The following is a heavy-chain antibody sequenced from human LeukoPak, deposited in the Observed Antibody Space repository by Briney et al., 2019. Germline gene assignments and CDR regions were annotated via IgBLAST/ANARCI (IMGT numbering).Heavy chain of an antibody. D-gene: IGHD3-3*01. Sequence: PGGSLRLSCAASGFTFSSYEMNWVRQAPGKGLEWASYISSSGSTIYYADSVKGRFTISRDNAKNSLYLQMNSLRAEDTAVYYCARGRQRRDFWSLGYFDYWGQGTLVTVSS. CDR3: ARGRQRRDFWSLGYFDY. V-gene: IGHV3-48*03. CDR1: GFTFSSYE. J-gene: IGHJ4*02. CDR2: ISSSGSTI.